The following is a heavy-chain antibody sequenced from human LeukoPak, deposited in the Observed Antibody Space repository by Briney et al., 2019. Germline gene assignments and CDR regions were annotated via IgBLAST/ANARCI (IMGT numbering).Heavy chain of an antibody. J-gene: IGHJ6*03. CDR2: VLYTGNT. CDR1: GFTFSSYW. D-gene: IGHD3-3*01. CDR3: ARGNYKFLEAIHYYMDV. V-gene: IGHV4-39*02. Sequence: GSLRLSCAASGFTFSSYWMSWVRQPPGKGLEWIGSVLYTGNTYYNPSLKNRVTISIHTSNTQFSLKLTSVTAADTAIYYCARGNYKFLEAIHYYMDVWGKGTTVTVSS.